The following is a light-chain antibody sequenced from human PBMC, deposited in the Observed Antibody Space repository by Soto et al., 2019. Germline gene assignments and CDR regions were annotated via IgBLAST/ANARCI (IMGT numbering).Light chain of an antibody. Sequence: QSALTQPASVSGSPGQSMTISCTGTRSDIGGYRSVSWYQQHPGTAPKLIIYDVNSRPSGMSNRFSGSKSGNTASLTISGLEAEDEADYYCSSYLSTSTRVFGTGTKLTVL. J-gene: IGLJ1*01. CDR2: DVN. CDR1: RSDIGGYRS. CDR3: SSYLSTSTRV. V-gene: IGLV2-14*03.